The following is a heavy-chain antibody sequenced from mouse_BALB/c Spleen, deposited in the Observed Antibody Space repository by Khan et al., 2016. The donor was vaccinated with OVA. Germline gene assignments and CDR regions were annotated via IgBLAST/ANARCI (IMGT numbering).Heavy chain of an antibody. J-gene: IGHJ3*01. V-gene: IGHV1-7*01. CDR1: GYTFTSYW. CDR3: ANHGSSSAWFTY. Sequence: QVQLQQSGAELAKPGASVKMSCKASGYTFTSYWMHWVKQRPGQGLEWIGYINPSTGYPEYNQRFKDKATLTADKSSSTAYMQLSSLTSEDSAVYYCANHGSSSAWFTYWGQGTLVTVSA. CDR2: INPSTGYP. D-gene: IGHD1-1*01.